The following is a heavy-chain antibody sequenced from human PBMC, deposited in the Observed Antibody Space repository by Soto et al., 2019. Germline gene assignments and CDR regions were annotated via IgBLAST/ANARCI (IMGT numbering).Heavy chain of an antibody. V-gene: IGHV1-8*01. D-gene: IGHD3-3*01. J-gene: IGHJ5*02. CDR3: ARALYDFWSGYSGRNWFDP. CDR1: GYTFTSYD. Sequence: QVQLVQSGAEVKKPGASVKVSCKASGYTFTSYDINWVRQATGQGLEWMGWMNPNSGNTGYAQKFQGRVTMTRNTSISTAYMELSSLRSEDTAVYYCARALYDFWSGYSGRNWFDPWGQGTLVTVSS. CDR2: MNPNSGNT.